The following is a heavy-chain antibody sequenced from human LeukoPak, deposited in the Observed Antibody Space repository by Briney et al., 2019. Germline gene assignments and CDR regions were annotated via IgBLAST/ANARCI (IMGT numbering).Heavy chain of an antibody. CDR3: ARAWGYCSGGSCYRNAFDI. V-gene: IGHV3-21*01. CDR1: GFTFSSYS. D-gene: IGHD2-15*01. J-gene: IGHJ3*02. Sequence: GGSLRLSCAASGFTFSSYSMNWVRQAPGKGLEWVSSISSSSSYIYYADSVEGRFTISRDNAKNSLYLQMNSLRAEDTAVYYCARAWGYCSGGSCYRNAFDIWGQGTMVTVSS. CDR2: ISSSSSYI.